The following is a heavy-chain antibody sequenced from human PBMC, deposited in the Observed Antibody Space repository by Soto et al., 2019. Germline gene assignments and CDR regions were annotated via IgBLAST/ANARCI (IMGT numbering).Heavy chain of an antibody. V-gene: IGHV1-69*01. J-gene: IGHJ4*02. D-gene: IGHD3-22*01. Sequence: QVQLVQSGAEVKKPGSSVKVSCKASGGTFSSYAISWVRQAPGQGLEWMGGIIPIFGTANYAQKFQGRVTITADESTSTAYMELSSLRSEDTAVYYCARAYYDSSGYYPPRGLAFDYWGQGTLVTVSS. CDR1: GGTFSSYA. CDR3: ARAYYDSSGYYPPRGLAFDY. CDR2: IIPIFGTA.